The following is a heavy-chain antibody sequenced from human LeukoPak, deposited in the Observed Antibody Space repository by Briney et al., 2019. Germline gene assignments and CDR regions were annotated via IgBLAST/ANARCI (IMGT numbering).Heavy chain of an antibody. CDR1: GYTFTGYY. J-gene: IGHJ5*02. Sequence: ASVKVPCKASGYTFTGYYMHWVRQAPGQGLEWMGWINPNSGGTNYAQKFQGRVTMTRDTSISTAYMELSRLRSDDTAVYYCARPKVGAAFWFDPWGQGTLVTVSS. V-gene: IGHV1-2*02. CDR3: ARPKVGAAFWFDP. D-gene: IGHD3-16*01. CDR2: INPNSGGT.